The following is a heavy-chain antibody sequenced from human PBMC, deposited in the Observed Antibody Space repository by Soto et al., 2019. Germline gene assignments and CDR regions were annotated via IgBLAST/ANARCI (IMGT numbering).Heavy chain of an antibody. CDR3: ARATGTTEFDD. V-gene: IGHV4-59*01. J-gene: IGHJ4*02. CDR2: IYYSGST. D-gene: IGHD1-1*01. CDR1: GGSISSYY. Sequence: SETLSLTCTVSGGSISSYYWSWIRQPPGKGLEWIGYIYYSGSTNYNPSLKSRVTISVDTSKNQFSLKLSSVTAADTAVYDCARATGTTEFDDWGKGTLVTVSS.